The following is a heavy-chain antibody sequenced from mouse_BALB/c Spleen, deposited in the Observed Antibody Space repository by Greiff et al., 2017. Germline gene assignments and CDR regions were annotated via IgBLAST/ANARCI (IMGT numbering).Heavy chain of an antibody. CDR1: GFTFSSYT. CDR2: ISSGGGNT. J-gene: IGHJ4*01. V-gene: IGHV5-9*03. Sequence: EVMLVESGGGLVKPGGSLKLSCAASGFTFSSYTMSWVRQTPEKRLEWVATISSGGGNTYYPDSVKGRFTISRDNAKNNLYLQMSSLRSEDMALYYCARYPSYGYYAMDYWGQGTSVTVSS. CDR3: ARYPSYGYYAMDY. D-gene: IGHD2-10*01.